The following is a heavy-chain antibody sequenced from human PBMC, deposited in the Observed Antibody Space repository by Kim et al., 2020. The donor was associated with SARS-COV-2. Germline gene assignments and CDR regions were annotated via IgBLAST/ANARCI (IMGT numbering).Heavy chain of an antibody. J-gene: IGHJ6*02. D-gene: IGHD3-16*02. CDR3: ARDYSAGDYVWGRYRVRELYGMDV. CDR2: IIPIFGTA. V-gene: IGHV1-69*13. Sequence: SVKVSCKASGGTFSSYAISWVRQAPGQGLEWMGGIIPIFGTANYAQKFQGRVTITADESTSTAYMELSSLRSEDTAVYYCARDYSAGDYVWGRYRVRELYGMDVWGQGTTVTVSS. CDR1: GGTFSSYA.